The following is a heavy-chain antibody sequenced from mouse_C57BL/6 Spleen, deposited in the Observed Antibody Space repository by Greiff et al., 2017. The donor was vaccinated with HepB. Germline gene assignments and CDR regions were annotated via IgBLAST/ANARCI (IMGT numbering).Heavy chain of an antibody. V-gene: IGHV1-26*01. D-gene: IGHD2-5*01. CDR3: ARYSNYGGFYYYAMDY. J-gene: IGHJ4*01. CDR1: GYTFTDYY. CDR2: INPNNGGT. Sequence: EVQLQQSGPELVKPGASVKISCKASGYTFTDYYMNWVKQSHGKSLEWIGDINPNNGGTSYNQKFKGKATLTVDKSSSTAYMELRSLTSEDSAVYDCARYSNYGGFYYYAMDYWSQGTSVNVAS.